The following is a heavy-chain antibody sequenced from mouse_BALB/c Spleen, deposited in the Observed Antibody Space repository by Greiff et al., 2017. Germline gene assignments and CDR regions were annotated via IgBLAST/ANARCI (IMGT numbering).Heavy chain of an antibody. J-gene: IGHJ4*01. CDR1: GYTFTSYW. V-gene: IGHV1S81*02. D-gene: IGHD2-1*01. CDR3: ARSGNYGAMDY. CDR2: INPSNGRT. Sequence: QQSCKASGYTFTSYWMHWVKQRPGQGLEWIGEINPSNGRTNYNEKFKSKATLTVDKSSSTAYMQRSSLTSEDSAVYYCARSGNYGAMDYWGQGTSVTVSS.